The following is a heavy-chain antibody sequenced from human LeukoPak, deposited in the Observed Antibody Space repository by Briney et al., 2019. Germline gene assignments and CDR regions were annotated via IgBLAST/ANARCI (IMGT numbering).Heavy chain of an antibody. V-gene: IGHV3-30-3*01. CDR1: GFTFSSYA. J-gene: IGHJ5*02. CDR3: ARSPWDIVVVPAALGWFDP. Sequence: GGSLRLSCAASGFTFSSYAMHWVRQAPCKGLEWVAVISYDGSNKYYADSVKGRFTISRDNAKNSLYLQMNSLRAEDTAVYYCARSPWDIVVVPAALGWFDPWGQGTLVTVSS. D-gene: IGHD2-2*01. CDR2: ISYDGSNK.